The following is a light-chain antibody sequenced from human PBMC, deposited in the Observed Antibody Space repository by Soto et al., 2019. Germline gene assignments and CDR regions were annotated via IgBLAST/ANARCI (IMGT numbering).Light chain of an antibody. V-gene: IGKV1-9*01. J-gene: IGKJ3*01. CDR1: QGITSY. Sequence: DIQSTQSPSFLSASVGDRVTITCRASQGITSYLAWYQQKPGKAPKLLIYAASTLQSGVPSRFSGSGSGTEFTLTISSLQPEDFATYYCQQLNSFGPGTKVDIK. CDR2: AAS. CDR3: QQLNS.